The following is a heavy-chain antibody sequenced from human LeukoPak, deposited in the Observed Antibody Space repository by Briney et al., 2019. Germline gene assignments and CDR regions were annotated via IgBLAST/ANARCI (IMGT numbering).Heavy chain of an antibody. CDR3: AKGEAYSGSYLSYMDV. Sequence: GGSLRLSCAASGFTFSSCAMSWVRQAPGKGLEWVSAISGSGGSTYYVDSVKGRFTISRDNSKNTLYLQMNSLRAEDTAVYYCAKGEAYSGSYLSYMDVWGKGTTVTVSS. CDR1: GFTFSSCA. J-gene: IGHJ6*03. V-gene: IGHV3-23*01. CDR2: ISGSGGST. D-gene: IGHD1-26*01.